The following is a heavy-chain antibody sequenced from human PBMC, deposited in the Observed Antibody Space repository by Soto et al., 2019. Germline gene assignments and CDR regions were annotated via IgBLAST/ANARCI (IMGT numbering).Heavy chain of an antibody. J-gene: IGHJ4*02. D-gene: IGHD5-18*01. V-gene: IGHV3-53*02. CDR2: IYNAGNT. CDR3: ARFVSGYSYGTGLDY. CDR1: GFSVSSNH. Sequence: EVQLVETGGGLIQPGGSLRLSCAASGFSVSSNHMSWVRQAPGKGLEWVSVIYNAGNTYYTDSVKGRFTISRDNSKNTLNLQMNSLRAEDTAVYYCARFVSGYSYGTGLDYWRQGTLVTVSS.